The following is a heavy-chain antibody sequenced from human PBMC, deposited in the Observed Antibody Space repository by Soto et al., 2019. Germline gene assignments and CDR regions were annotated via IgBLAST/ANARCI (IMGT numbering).Heavy chain of an antibody. J-gene: IGHJ4*02. CDR1: GFTFSSYG. CDR2: ISYDGSNK. V-gene: IGHV3-30*18. Sequence: QVQLVESGGGVVQPGRSLRLSCAASGFTFSSYGMHWVRQAPGKGLEWVAVISYDGSNKYYADSVKGRFTITRDHSKSTLYLQVNSLRAEDTAVYYCAKDRDSSCWSFFDYWGQGTLVTVSS. CDR3: AKDRDSSCWSFFDY. D-gene: IGHD6-19*01.